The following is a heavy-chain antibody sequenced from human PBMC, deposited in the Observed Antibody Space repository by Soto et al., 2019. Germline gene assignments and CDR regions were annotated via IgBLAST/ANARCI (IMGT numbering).Heavy chain of an antibody. Sequence: GGSLRLSCAASGFTFSSYAMSWVRQALGKGLEWVSAISASGGSTYYADSVKGRFTISRDNSKSTLYLQMNSLRAEDTAVYYCGKGRSYYYYYGVDVWGQGTTVTVSS. D-gene: IGHD1-26*01. V-gene: IGHV3-23*01. CDR1: GFTFSSYA. J-gene: IGHJ6*02. CDR3: GKGRSYYYYYGVDV. CDR2: ISASGGST.